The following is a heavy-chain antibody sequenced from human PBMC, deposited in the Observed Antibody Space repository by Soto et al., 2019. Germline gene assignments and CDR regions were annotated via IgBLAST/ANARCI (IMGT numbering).Heavy chain of an antibody. J-gene: IGHJ6*02. D-gene: IGHD2-2*01. V-gene: IGHV1-2*02. CDR3: ASSVVVPAAIFNYQYYGMDV. CDR2: INPNSGGT. Sequence: ASVKVSCKASGYTFTGYDMHWVRQAPGQGLEWMGWINPNSGGTNYAQKFQGRVTMTRDTSISTAYMELSRLRSDDTAVYYCASSVVVPAAIFNYQYYGMDVWGQGATVTVSS. CDR1: GYTFTGYD.